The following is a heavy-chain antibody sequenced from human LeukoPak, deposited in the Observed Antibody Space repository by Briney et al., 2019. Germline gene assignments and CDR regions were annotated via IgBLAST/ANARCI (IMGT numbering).Heavy chain of an antibody. CDR1: GYTFTSHW. D-gene: IGHD2-21*01. CDR3: ASLRSYSDAFDI. V-gene: IGHV5-51*01. Sequence: GESLKISCQGSGYTFTSHWIAWVRQMPGEGLEWMGIIYPGDSDTRYSPSFQGQATISADKSISTAFLQWSSLKASDSAIYYCASLRSYSDAFDIWGQGTMVTVSS. CDR2: IYPGDSDT. J-gene: IGHJ3*02.